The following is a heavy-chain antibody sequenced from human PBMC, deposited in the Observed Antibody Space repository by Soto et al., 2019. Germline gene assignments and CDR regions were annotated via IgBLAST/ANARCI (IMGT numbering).Heavy chain of an antibody. CDR2: IYGDNDK. J-gene: IGHJ4*02. CDR1: GFSLSNSGVG. V-gene: IGHV2-5*02. CDR3: AHCTLHDYGDYDPGTSHVFDS. D-gene: IGHD4-17*01. Sequence: QITLKESGPSPVKPTQTLTVTCTFSGFSLSNSGVGVAWIRQPPGKALEWLALIYGDNDKRYSPSLKTRLTPTXXXSXXQLVLTMTNMDPVDTATYYCAHCTLHDYGDYDPGTSHVFDSWGQGTLVTVSS.